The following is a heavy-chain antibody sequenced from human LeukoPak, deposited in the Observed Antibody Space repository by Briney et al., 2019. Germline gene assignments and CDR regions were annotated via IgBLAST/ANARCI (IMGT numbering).Heavy chain of an antibody. CDR3: ARDPPYYDFWSGRNWFDP. Sequence: GGSLRLSCAASGFTLSSYGMHWVRQAPGKGLEWVAVRWYDGSNKYYADSVKGRFTISRDNSKNTLYLQMNSLRAEDTAVYYCARDPPYYDFWSGRNWFDPWGQGTLVTVSS. D-gene: IGHD3-3*01. V-gene: IGHV3-33*01. CDR2: RWYDGSNK. CDR1: GFTLSSYG. J-gene: IGHJ5*02.